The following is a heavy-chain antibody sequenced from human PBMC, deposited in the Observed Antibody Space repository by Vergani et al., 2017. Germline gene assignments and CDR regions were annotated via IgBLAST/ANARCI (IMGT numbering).Heavy chain of an antibody. D-gene: IGHD1-1*01. CDR2: IIPILGIA. CDR3: ARDLTNSYGMDV. Sequence: QVQLVQSGAEVKKPGSSVKVSCKASGGTFSSYTISWVRQAPGQGLEWMGRIIPILGIANYAQKFQGRVTITANKSTSTAYMELSILRSEDTAVYYCARDLTNSYGMDVWGQGTTVTVSS. V-gene: IGHV1-69*08. CDR1: GGTFSSYT. J-gene: IGHJ6*02.